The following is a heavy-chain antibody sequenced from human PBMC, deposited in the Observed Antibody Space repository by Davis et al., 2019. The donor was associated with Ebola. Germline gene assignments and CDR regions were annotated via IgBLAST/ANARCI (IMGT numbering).Heavy chain of an antibody. CDR3: ARGRGHVLRFFDWLDDFDY. V-gene: IGHV1-69*06. CDR2: IMPKFGTG. CDR1: GGSFSNYA. Sequence: AASVKVSCKASGGSFSNYAISWVRQGPGQGLEWMGGIMPKFGTGNSARKFRGRLTITADTSTTTVFMELDSLTSEDTAVYYCARGRGHVLRFFDWLDDFDYWGQGTLVTVSS. D-gene: IGHD3-9*01. J-gene: IGHJ4*02.